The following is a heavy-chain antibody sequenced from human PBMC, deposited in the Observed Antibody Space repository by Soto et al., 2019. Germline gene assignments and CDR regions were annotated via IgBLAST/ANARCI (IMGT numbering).Heavy chain of an antibody. J-gene: IGHJ4*02. D-gene: IGHD2-15*01. CDR1: VDSMATGAHY. CDR3: ARDKDMQPTVWGF. Sequence: PSETLYITCTLSVDSMATGAHYYKGIRQVPGKGLEWIGYVYYSGATHYTPSLRARATISRDTSKNQFSLRLISVTAADTALYYCARDKDMQPTVWGFWGQGIQVTVSS. CDR2: VYYSGAT. V-gene: IGHV4-31*03.